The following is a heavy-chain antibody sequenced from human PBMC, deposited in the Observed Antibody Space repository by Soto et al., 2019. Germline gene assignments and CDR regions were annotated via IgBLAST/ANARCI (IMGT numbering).Heavy chain of an antibody. CDR1: GGSISSYY. V-gene: IGHV4-59*01. D-gene: IGHD2-15*01. J-gene: IGHJ5*02. Sequence: PSETLSLTCTVSGGSISSYYWSWIRQPPGKGLEWIGYIYYSGSTNYNPSLKSRVTISVDTSKNQFSLKLSSVTAADTAVYYCARGVVVAATPRSHTWFDPWGQGTLVTVSS. CDR3: ARGVVVAATPRSHTWFDP. CDR2: IYYSGST.